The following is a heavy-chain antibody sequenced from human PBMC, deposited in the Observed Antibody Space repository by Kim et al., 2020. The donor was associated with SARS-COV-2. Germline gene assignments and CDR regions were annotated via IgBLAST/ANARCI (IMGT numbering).Heavy chain of an antibody. CDR2: ISSSSSTI. CDR1: GFTFSTYS. D-gene: IGHD3-10*01. Sequence: GGSLRLSCAASGFTFSTYSMNWVRQAPGKGLDWVSYISSSSSTIYYADSVKGRFTISRDNAKNSLYLQMNSLRDEDTAVYYCARDVVVRGVSYYSMDVWGQGTTVTVSS. V-gene: IGHV3-48*02. CDR3: ARDVVVRGVSYYSMDV. J-gene: IGHJ6*02.